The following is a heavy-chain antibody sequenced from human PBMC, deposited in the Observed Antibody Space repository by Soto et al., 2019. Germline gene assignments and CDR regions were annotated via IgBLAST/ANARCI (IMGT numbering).Heavy chain of an antibody. CDR3: ASPKIAFYNWFDP. D-gene: IGHD3-3*02. CDR2: IYYSGST. CDR1: GGSISSSSYY. Sequence: QLQLQESGPGLVKPSETLSLTCTVSGGSISSSSYYWGWIRQPPGKGLEWIGSIYYSGSTYYNPSLKSRVTISVDTPKHQFPLTLSSVTAADTAVYYCASPKIAFYNWFDPWGQGTLVTVPS. J-gene: IGHJ5*02. V-gene: IGHV4-39*01.